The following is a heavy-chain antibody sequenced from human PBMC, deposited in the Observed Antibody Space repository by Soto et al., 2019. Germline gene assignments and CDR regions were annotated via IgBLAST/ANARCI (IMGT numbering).Heavy chain of an antibody. CDR3: ARHRGGVIVSNFWYFDL. V-gene: IGHV4-59*08. CDR1: GGSLSSYY. CDR2: IYYSGNT. J-gene: IGHJ2*01. D-gene: IGHD3-16*02. Sequence: QVQLQESGPGLVKPSETLSLTCTVSGGSLSSYYWSWIRQPPGKGLEWIGYIYYSGNTNYNPSLKSRVTVSVDTPKNQFSLELSSVTAADTAVYYCARHRGGVIVSNFWYFDLWGRGTLATVSS.